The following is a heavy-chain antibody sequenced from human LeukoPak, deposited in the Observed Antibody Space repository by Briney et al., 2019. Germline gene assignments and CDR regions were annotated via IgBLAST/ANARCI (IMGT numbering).Heavy chain of an antibody. J-gene: IGHJ4*02. CDR2: ISAYNGNT. Sequence: ASVKVSCKASGYTFTSYGISWVRQAPGQGLEWMGWISAYNGNTNYAQKLQGRVTMTRDTSTSTVYMELSSLRSEDTAVYYCAREKVRGGSCYDYWGQGTLVTVSS. D-gene: IGHD2-15*01. V-gene: IGHV1-18*01. CDR3: AREKVRGGSCYDY. CDR1: GYTFTSYG.